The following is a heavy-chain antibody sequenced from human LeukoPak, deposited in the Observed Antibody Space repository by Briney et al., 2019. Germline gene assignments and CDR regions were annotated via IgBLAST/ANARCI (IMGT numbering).Heavy chain of an antibody. CDR3: AKDYGDYVSPLDY. CDR1: GFTFSSYA. J-gene: IGHJ4*02. CDR2: ISGSGTST. D-gene: IGHD4-17*01. Sequence: GGPLRLSCAASGFTFSSYAMSWVRQAPGKGLELVSTISGSGTSTYYADSVKGRFTISRDNSENTMYLQMNSLRAEDTAVYYCAKDYGDYVSPLDYWGQGTLVTVSS. V-gene: IGHV3-23*01.